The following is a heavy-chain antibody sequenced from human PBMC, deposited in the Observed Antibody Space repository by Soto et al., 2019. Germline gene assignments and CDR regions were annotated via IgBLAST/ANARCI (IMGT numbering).Heavy chain of an antibody. V-gene: IGHV3-48*02. D-gene: IGHD6-19*01. J-gene: IGHJ4*02. CDR2: ISNSSSTI. CDR1: AFTFSSYS. CDR3: AREFSSYYFEY. Sequence: PGGSLRLSCAPSAFTFSSYSMNWVRQAPGKGLEWVSYISNSSSTIYYADSVKGRFTISRDNAKNSLYLQMNSLSDEATAVYYCAREFSSYYFEYWGQGTLVTVSS.